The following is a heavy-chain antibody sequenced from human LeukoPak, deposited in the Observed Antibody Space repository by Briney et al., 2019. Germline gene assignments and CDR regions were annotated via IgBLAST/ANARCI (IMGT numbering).Heavy chain of an antibody. CDR3: ARGFLEWLLRYAWFDP. CDR1: GGSFSGYY. D-gene: IGHD3-3*01. J-gene: IGHJ5*02. V-gene: IGHV4-34*01. CDR2: INHSGST. Sequence: SETLSLTCAVYGGSFSGYYWSWIRQPPGKGLVWIGEINHSGSTNYNPSLKSRVTISVDTSKNQFSLKLSSVTAADTAVYYCARGFLEWLLRYAWFDPWGQGTLVTVSS.